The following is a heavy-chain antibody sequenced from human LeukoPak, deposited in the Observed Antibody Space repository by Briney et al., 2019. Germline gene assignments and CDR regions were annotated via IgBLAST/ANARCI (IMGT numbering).Heavy chain of an antibody. CDR3: ARVASGARYYGMDV. CDR1: GYTFTGYY. J-gene: IGHJ6*02. V-gene: IGHV1-2*02. Sequence: GASVKVSCKASGYTFTGYYMHWVRQAPGQGLERMGWINPNSGGTNYAQKFQGRVTMTRDTSISTAYMELSRLRSDDTAVYYCARVASGARYYGMDVWGQGTTVTVSS. D-gene: IGHD3-10*01. CDR2: INPNSGGT.